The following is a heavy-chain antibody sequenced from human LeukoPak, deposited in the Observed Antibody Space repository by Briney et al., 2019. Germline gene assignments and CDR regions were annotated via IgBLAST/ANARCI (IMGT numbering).Heavy chain of an antibody. J-gene: IGHJ4*02. V-gene: IGHV3-66*01. Sequence: GGSLRLSCAASGFTVSSNYMSWVRQAPGKGLEWVSVIYSGGSTYYADSVKGRFTITRDNSKNTLYLQMNSLRAEDTAVYYCARELMTTVTTGGDYWGQGTLVTVSS. CDR1: GFTVSSNY. CDR3: ARELMTTVTTGGDY. CDR2: IYSGGST. D-gene: IGHD4-17*01.